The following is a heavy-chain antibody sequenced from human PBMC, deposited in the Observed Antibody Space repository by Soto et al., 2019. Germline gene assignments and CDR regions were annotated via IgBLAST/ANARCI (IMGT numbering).Heavy chain of an antibody. J-gene: IGHJ6*02. Sequence: SETLSLTCTVSGGSISSSSYYWGGIRQPPGKRLEGMGRIYYSGSTYYNPSLKRRVTISVDTSKKQFSLKLSSVTAADTDVYYCARLATTTYYFGSGSYYHGPYYYYYGMDVWGQRTTVTVSS. V-gene: IGHV4-39*01. CDR2: IYYSGST. D-gene: IGHD3-10*01. CDR1: GGSISSSSYY. CDR3: ARLATTTYYFGSGSYYHGPYYYYYGMDV.